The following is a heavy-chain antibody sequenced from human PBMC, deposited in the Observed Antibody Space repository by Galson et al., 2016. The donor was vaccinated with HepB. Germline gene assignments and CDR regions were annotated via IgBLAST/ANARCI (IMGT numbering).Heavy chain of an antibody. D-gene: IGHD3-10*01. CDR1: TVNFIRYW. CDR2: IDPSDSYT. Sequence: QSGAEVKKPGESLRISCQGSTVNFIRYWISWVRQMPGKGLEWMGRIDPSDSYTKYSPSFQGHVTFSLDKSISTAYLQWSSLKASDTAMYYCANFYFDSGSYSDPGDWGQRTLVTVSS. V-gene: IGHV5-10-1*01. J-gene: IGHJ4*02. CDR3: ANFYFDSGSYSDPGD.